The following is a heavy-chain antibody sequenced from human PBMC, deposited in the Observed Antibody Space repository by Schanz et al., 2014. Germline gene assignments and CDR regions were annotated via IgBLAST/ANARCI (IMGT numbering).Heavy chain of an antibody. CDR1: GFTFSSYA. V-gene: IGHV3-48*04. J-gene: IGHJ4*02. Sequence: EVQLLESGGGLVQPGGSLRLSCAASGFTFSSYAMSWVRQAPGKGLEWVSYISGTTTYTNYADSVKGRFTISRDNAKNSLYLQMNSLRAEDTAVYYCARRASCSRIGCPFDSWGQGTLVTVSS. CDR3: ARRASCSRIGCPFDS. CDR2: ISGTTTYT. D-gene: IGHD2-2*01.